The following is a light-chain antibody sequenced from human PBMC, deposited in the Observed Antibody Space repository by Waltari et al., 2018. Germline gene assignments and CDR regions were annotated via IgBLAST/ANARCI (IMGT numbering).Light chain of an antibody. CDR3: LLSYSGARV. CDR1: TGAVTSGHY. Sequence: QAVVTQEPSLTVSPGGTGAPTSGASTGAVTSGHYPYRFQQKPGQAPRTLIYDTSNTHSWTPARFSGSLLGGKAALTLSGAQPEDEAEYYCLLSYSGARVFGGGTKLTVL. CDR2: DTS. V-gene: IGLV7-46*01. J-gene: IGLJ3*02.